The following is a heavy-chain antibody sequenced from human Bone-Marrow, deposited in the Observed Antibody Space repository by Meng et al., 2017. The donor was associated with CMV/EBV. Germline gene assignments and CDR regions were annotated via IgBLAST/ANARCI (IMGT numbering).Heavy chain of an antibody. V-gene: IGHV4-61*01. CDR3: ARDTTVTWGFDY. D-gene: IGHD4-17*01. Sequence: SEPLSLTCNVAGGSVSSGSYYWSWIRQPPGKGLEWIGYIYYSGSTNYNPSLKSPVTISVDTSKNQFSLKLSSVTAADTAVYYCARDTTVTWGFDYWGQGTLVTVSS. CDR1: GGSVSSGSYY. CDR2: IYYSGST. J-gene: IGHJ4*02.